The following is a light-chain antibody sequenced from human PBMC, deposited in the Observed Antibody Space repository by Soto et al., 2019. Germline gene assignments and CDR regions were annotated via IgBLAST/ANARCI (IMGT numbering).Light chain of an antibody. CDR2: EVT. CDR3: SAYTTSNTGV. CDR1: SSDVGGYNY. Sequence: QSVLTQPASVSGSPGQSITISCTGTSSDVGGYNYVSWYQQHPGKPPKLMIYEVTNRPSGVSNRFSGSRSGNTASLTISGLQAEDGAYYYCSAYTTSNTGVFGGGTKLTVL. V-gene: IGLV2-14*01. J-gene: IGLJ3*02.